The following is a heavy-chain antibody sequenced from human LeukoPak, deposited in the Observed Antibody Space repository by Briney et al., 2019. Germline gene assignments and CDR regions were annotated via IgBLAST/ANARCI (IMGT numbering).Heavy chain of an antibody. D-gene: IGHD1-7*01. V-gene: IGHV3-21*01. CDR2: ISSSSSYI. Sequence: WIRQPPGKGLEWVSSISSSSSYIYYADSVKGRFAISRDNAKNTLYLQMNSLRAEDTAVYYCARVKGITGTIYAFDIWGQGTMVTVSS. J-gene: IGHJ3*02. CDR3: ARVKGITGTIYAFDI.